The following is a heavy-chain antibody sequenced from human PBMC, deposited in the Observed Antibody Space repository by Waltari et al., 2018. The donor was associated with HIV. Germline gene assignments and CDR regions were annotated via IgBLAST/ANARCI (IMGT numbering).Heavy chain of an antibody. CDR3: ARGVGATHRGAFDI. Sequence: QVQLVQSGAEVKKPGSSVKVSCKASGGTFSSYAISWVRPPPGQGLEWMGGIIPIFGTANYAQKFQGRVTITADKSTSTAYMELSSLRSEDTAVYYCARGVGATHRGAFDIWGQGTMVTVSS. D-gene: IGHD1-26*01. V-gene: IGHV1-69*06. J-gene: IGHJ3*02. CDR1: GGTFSSYA. CDR2: IIPIFGTA.